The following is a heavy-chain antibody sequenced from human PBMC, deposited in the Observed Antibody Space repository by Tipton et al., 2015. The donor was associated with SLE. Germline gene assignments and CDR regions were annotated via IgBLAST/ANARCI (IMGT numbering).Heavy chain of an antibody. CDR1: GGSISSYY. CDR3: ARELGSYGHDY. D-gene: IGHD5-18*01. V-gene: IGHV4-59*01. CDR2: IYYSGST. Sequence: TLSLTCTVSGGSISSYYWSWIRQPPGKGLEWIGYIYYSGSTNYNPSLKSRVTISVDTSKNQFSLKLSSVTAADTAVYYCARELGSYGHDYWGQGTLVTVSS. J-gene: IGHJ4*02.